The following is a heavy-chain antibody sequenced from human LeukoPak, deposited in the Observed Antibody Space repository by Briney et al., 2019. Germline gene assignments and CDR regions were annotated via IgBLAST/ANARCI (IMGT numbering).Heavy chain of an antibody. V-gene: IGHV4-61*10. CDR3: ARADGYSSSWYWFDP. D-gene: IGHD6-13*01. Sequence: SETLSLTCTVSGGSISSGSYYWRWIRQPAGKGLEWIGYIYYSGSTNYNPSLKSRVTISVDTSKNQFSLKLSSVTAADTAVYYCARADGYSSSWYWFDPWGQGTLVTVSS. CDR2: IYYSGST. J-gene: IGHJ5*02. CDR1: GGSISSGSYY.